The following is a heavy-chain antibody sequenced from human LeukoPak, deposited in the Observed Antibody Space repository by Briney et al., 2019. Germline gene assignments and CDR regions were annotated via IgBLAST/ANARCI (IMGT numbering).Heavy chain of an antibody. CDR2: ISSSSDHI. CDR1: GSTFSSYG. D-gene: IGHD6-6*01. J-gene: IGHJ4*02. Sequence: GGSLRLSCAASGSTFSSYGMNWVRQAPGKGLEWVSSISSSSDHIAYADSVKGRFTISRDNSKNTLYLQMNSLRAEDTAVYYCAKGLAARGNYWGQGTLVTVSS. V-gene: IGHV3-21*04. CDR3: AKGLAARGNY.